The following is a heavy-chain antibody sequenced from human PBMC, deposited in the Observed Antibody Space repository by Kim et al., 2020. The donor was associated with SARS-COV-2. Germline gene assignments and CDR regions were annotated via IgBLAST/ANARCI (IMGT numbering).Heavy chain of an antibody. Sequence: ASVKVSCKVSGYTLTELSMHWVRQAPGKGLEWMGGFDPEDGETIYAQKFQGRVTMTEDTSTDTAYMELSSLRSEDTAVYYCATAPALVRDGWFDPWGQETLVTVSS. D-gene: IGHD6-6*01. CDR1: GYTLTELS. CDR2: FDPEDGET. V-gene: IGHV1-24*01. J-gene: IGHJ5*02. CDR3: ATAPALVRDGWFDP.